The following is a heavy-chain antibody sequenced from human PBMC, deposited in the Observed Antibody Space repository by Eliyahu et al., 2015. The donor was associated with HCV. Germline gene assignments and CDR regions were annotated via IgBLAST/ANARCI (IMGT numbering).Heavy chain of an antibody. Sequence: QVQLQXSGPGLVKPSETLSLTCTVSGGXISSYXWSWIRXPAGKGLEWIGRIYTRGSTNYNPXLKSRVTMSVDTSKNQFSLKLSSVTAADTAVYYCARDGRAARPGEYYYYGMDVWGQGTTVTVSS. CDR3: ARDGRAARPGEYYYYGMDV. CDR1: GGXISSYX. D-gene: IGHD6-6*01. CDR2: IYTRGST. J-gene: IGHJ6*02. V-gene: IGHV4-4*07.